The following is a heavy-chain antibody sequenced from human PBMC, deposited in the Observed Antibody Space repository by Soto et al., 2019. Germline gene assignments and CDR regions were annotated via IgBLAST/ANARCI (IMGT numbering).Heavy chain of an antibody. D-gene: IGHD2-2*01. V-gene: IGHV3-30*18. Sequence: SLRLSCAASGFTFSSYGMHWVRQAPGKGLEWVAVISYDGSNKYYADSVKGRFTISRDNSKNTLYLQMNSLRAEDTAVYYCAKESDIVVVPAAPLGYWGQGTLVTVSS. J-gene: IGHJ4*02. CDR3: AKESDIVVVPAAPLGY. CDR2: ISYDGSNK. CDR1: GFTFSSYG.